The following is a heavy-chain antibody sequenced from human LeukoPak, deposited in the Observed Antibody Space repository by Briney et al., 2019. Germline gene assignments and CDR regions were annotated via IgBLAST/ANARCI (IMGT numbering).Heavy chain of an antibody. V-gene: IGHV3-74*01. J-gene: IGHJ4*02. CDR1: GFTFSSYW. Sequence: PGGPLRLSCAASGFTFSSYWMHRVRHAPGKGLLWVSRINTDGSSTTYADSVKGRFTISRDNAKNTLYLQMNSLRAEDTAVYYCARGGVYGTSAVDYWGQGTLVTVSS. CDR3: ARGGVYGTSAVDY. D-gene: IGHD2/OR15-2a*01. CDR2: INTDGSST.